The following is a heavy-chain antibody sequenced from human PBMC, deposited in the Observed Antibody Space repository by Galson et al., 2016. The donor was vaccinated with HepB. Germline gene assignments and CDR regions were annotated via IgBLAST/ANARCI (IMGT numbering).Heavy chain of an antibody. CDR3: ARDTTRYCSDPTCYGGEY. J-gene: IGHJ1*01. CDR1: GYTLTSYG. V-gene: IGHV1-18*01. Sequence: SVKVSCKASGYTLTSYGITWVRQAPGQGLEWMGWISTYNGNTYYAQKLQGRITMTTDTSTSAAYMELTSLRSDDTAVYYCARDTTRYCSDPTCYGGEYWGQGTLVTVSS. D-gene: IGHD2-15*01. CDR2: ISTYNGNT.